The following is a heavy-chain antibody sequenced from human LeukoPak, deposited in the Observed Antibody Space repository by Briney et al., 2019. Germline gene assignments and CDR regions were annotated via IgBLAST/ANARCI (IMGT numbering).Heavy chain of an antibody. CDR1: GYTFTSYA. D-gene: IGHD2-15*01. CDR3: ARRVRTGYCSGGSCYQKSGFDY. CDR2: INTNTGNP. Sequence: ASVKVSCKASGYTFTSYAMNWVRQAPGQGLEWMGWINTNTGNPTYAQGFTGRFVFSLDTSVSTAYLQISSLKAEDTAVYYCARRVRTGYCSGGSCYQKSGFDYWGREPWSPSPQ. J-gene: IGHJ4*02. V-gene: IGHV7-4-1*02.